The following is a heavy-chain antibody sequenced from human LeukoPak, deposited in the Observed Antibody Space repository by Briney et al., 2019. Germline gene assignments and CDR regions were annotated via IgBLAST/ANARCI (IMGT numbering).Heavy chain of an antibody. CDR2: IYPGDSDT. D-gene: IGHD1-26*01. J-gene: IGHJ3*02. Sequence: GESLQISCKGSGYSFTTYWIGWVRQMAGKGLEWMGIIYPGDSDTRYSPSFQGQVTISADKSISTAYLQWSSLKASDTAMYYCARHTVGPATQSPFDIWGQGTMVTVSS. V-gene: IGHV5-51*01. CDR3: ARHTVGPATQSPFDI. CDR1: GYSFTTYW.